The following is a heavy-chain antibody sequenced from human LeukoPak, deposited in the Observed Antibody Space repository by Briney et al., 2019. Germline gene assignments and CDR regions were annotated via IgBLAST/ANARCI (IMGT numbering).Heavy chain of an antibody. CDR2: IYYSGST. D-gene: IGHD6-6*01. CDR1: GGSISSYY. J-gene: IGHJ4*02. Sequence: SETLSLTCTVSGGSISSYYWSWIRQPPGKGLEWIGYIYYSGSTNYNPSLKSRVTISVDTSKNQFSLKLSSVTAADTAVYYCASSEYSSSSPDYWGQGTLVTASS. V-gene: IGHV4-59*01. CDR3: ASSEYSSSSPDY.